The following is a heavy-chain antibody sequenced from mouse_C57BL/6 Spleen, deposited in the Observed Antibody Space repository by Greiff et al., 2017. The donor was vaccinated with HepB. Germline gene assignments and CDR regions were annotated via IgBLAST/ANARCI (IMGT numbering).Heavy chain of an antibody. CDR1: GFTFSDYY. CDR3: ARTYDYDYYAMDY. CDR2: INYDGSST. V-gene: IGHV5-16*01. Sequence: EVKLMESEGGLVQPGSSMKLSCTASGFTFSDYYMAWVRQVPEKGLEWVANINYDGSSTYYLDSLKSRFIISRDNAKNILYLQMSSLKSEDTATYYCARTYDYDYYAMDYWGQGTSVTVSS. D-gene: IGHD2-4*01. J-gene: IGHJ4*01.